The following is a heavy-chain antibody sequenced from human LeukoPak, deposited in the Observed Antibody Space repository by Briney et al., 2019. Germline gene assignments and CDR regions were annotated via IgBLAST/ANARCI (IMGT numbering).Heavy chain of an antibody. J-gene: IGHJ4*02. D-gene: IGHD6-13*01. V-gene: IGHV3-48*01. Sequence: GGSLRLSCAASGFTFSSYSMNWVRQAPGKGLEWVSYISSSSSTIYYADSVKGRFTISRDNAKNSLYLQINSLRAEDTAVYYCARTNGIAAAGYFDYWGQGTLVTVSS. CDR1: GFTFSSYS. CDR2: ISSSSSTI. CDR3: ARTNGIAAAGYFDY.